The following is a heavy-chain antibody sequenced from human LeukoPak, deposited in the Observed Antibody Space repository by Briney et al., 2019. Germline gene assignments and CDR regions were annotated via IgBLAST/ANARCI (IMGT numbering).Heavy chain of an antibody. J-gene: IGHJ5*02. Sequence: GASVTVSCKASGYTFTNYFMHWVRQAPGQGLEWMGIINPRRDSTGYAQKFQGRITMTTDMSTRTVYMELSSLESEDTAVYYCARRDCVGDCYSNWFDPWGQGTLVTVSS. CDR2: INPRRDST. V-gene: IGHV1-46*01. CDR1: GYTFTNYF. D-gene: IGHD2-21*02. CDR3: ARRDCVGDCYSNWFDP.